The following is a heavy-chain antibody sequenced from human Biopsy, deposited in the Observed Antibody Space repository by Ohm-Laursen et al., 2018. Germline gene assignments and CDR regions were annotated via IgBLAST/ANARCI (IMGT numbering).Heavy chain of an antibody. D-gene: IGHD3-9*01. J-gene: IGHJ6*02. V-gene: IGHV3-9*01. CDR2: ISWDSGRI. Sequence: SLRLSCAASGFTVNDHAMHWVRQPPGKGLEWVSGISWDSGRIGYADSVKGRFTVSRDNAKKSLYLEMNSLRTRDTALYYCTKVLIPAGTDVWGQGTTVTVSS. CDR3: TKVLIPAGTDV. CDR1: GFTVNDHA.